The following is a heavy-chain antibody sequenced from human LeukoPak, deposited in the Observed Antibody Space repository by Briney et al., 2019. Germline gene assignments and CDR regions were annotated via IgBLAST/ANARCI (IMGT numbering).Heavy chain of an antibody. V-gene: IGHV3-9*01. D-gene: IGHD4-17*01. CDR1: GFTFDNYA. J-gene: IGHJ4*02. CDR2: ISWNSGSI. Sequence: GGSLRLSCAASGFTFDNYAMHWVRQAPGKGLEWVSGISWNSGSIGYADSVKGRFTISRDSAKNSLYLQMNSLRAEDTALYYCAKADYGDYSFLFDYWGQGTLVTVSS. CDR3: AKADYGDYSFLFDY.